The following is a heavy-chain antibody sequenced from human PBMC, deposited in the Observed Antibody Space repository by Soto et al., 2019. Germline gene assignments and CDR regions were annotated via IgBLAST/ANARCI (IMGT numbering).Heavy chain of an antibody. D-gene: IGHD1-1*01. V-gene: IGHV1-69*01. Sequence: QVQLVQSGAEVKKPGSSVKVSCKTSGGTFNSYGLSWVRQAPGQGPEWMGQIIPIFGTAKYAQRFQGRLTISADESTSTVYMELSSLRSDDTAMYYCAREKFSNEFDPWGQGTLVTVSS. CDR3: AREKFSNEFDP. CDR2: IIPIFGTA. J-gene: IGHJ5*02. CDR1: GGTFNSYG.